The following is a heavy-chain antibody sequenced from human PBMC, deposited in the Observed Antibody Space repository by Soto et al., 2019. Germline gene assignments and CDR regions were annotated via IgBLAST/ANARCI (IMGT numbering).Heavy chain of an antibody. CDR2: ISDSGTIT. V-gene: IGHV3-23*01. Sequence: EVQLLESGGGLVQPGGSLSLSCAASGFTFSSYAMTWVRQAPGKGPEWVSVISDSGTITYYADSVKGRFTISRDNSKNPLDLQMNSLRVEDTAVYYCAKDRKTTVVRAYDYWGQGTVVTVSS. D-gene: IGHD4-17*01. CDR3: AKDRKTTVVRAYDY. CDR1: GFTFSSYA. J-gene: IGHJ4*02.